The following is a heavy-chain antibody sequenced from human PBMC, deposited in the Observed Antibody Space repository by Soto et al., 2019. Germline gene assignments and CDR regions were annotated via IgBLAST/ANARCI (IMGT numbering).Heavy chain of an antibody. D-gene: IGHD6-6*01. CDR3: TKDSHWGISSPTHDH. J-gene: IGHJ4*02. CDR2: INGGDDSE. CDR1: GFTFRSSP. Sequence: EVQLWESGGGLVQPGGSLRLSCAVSGFTFRSSPMSWVRRAPGKGLEWVSGINGGDDSEHYVDSVRGRFTIIRDNSKNMLLLQMNSLRVEDTAISYCTKDSHWGISSPTHDHWGQGTQVTVSS. V-gene: IGHV3-23*01.